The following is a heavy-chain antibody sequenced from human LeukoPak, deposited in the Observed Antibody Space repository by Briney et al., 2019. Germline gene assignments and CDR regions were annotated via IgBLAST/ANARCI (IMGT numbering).Heavy chain of an antibody. CDR1: GFTFSSYA. D-gene: IGHD3-3*01. V-gene: IGHV3-30*01. J-gene: IGHJ4*02. CDR2: KSYDGSNK. Sequence: GRSLRLSCAASGFTFSSYAMHWVRQAPGKGLEWVAVKSYDGSNKYYADSVKGRFTISRDNSKNTLYLQMNSLRAEDTAVYYCARDTMALLIWMIFDYWGQGTLVTVSS. CDR3: ARDTMALLIWMIFDY.